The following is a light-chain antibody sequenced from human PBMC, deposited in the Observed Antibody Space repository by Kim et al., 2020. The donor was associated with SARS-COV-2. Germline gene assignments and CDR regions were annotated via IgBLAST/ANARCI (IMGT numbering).Light chain of an antibody. Sequence: DIVMTQSPGSLAVSLGERATINCKSSQSVLYSSNNKNYLAWYQQKPGQPPKLLIYWASTRESGVPDRFSDSGSGTGFTLTISSLQAEDVAVYYCQQYYSTPRTFGQGTKLEI. V-gene: IGKV4-1*01. CDR3: QQYYSTPRT. CDR2: WAS. J-gene: IGKJ2*02. CDR1: QSVLYSSNNKNY.